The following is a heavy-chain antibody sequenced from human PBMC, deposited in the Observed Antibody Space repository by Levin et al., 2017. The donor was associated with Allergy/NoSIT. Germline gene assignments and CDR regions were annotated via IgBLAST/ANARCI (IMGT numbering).Heavy chain of an antibody. Sequence: GESLKISCKGSGYSFTSYWIGWVRQMPGKGLEWMGIIYPGDSDTRYSPSFQGQVTISADKSISTAYLQWSSLKASDTAMYYCARLSYYYDSSGSNYPDYWGQGTLVTVSS. CDR3: ARLSYYYDSSGSNYPDY. J-gene: IGHJ4*02. V-gene: IGHV5-51*01. CDR1: GYSFTSYW. D-gene: IGHD3-22*01. CDR2: IYPGDSDT.